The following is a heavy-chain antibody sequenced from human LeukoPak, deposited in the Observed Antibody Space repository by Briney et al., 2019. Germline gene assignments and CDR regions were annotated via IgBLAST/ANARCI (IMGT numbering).Heavy chain of an antibody. J-gene: IGHJ4*02. CDR3: AKRGVVIRVFLVGFHKEAYYFES. CDR2: ISDRGGST. CDR1: GITLSNYG. V-gene: IGHV3-23*01. D-gene: IGHD3/OR15-3a*01. Sequence: PGGSLRLSCAVSGITLSNYGMSWVRQAPGKGLEWVAGISDRGGSTKYADSVKGRFTISRDNPKNTLFLQMNSLRADDTAVYFCAKRGVVIRVFLVGFHKEAYYFESWGQGALVTVSS.